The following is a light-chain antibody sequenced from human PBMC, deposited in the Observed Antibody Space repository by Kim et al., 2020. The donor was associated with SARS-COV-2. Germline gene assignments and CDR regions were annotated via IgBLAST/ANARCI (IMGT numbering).Light chain of an antibody. V-gene: IGKV3-15*01. CDR1: QSVNNN. CDR3: QQYNNWPWT. J-gene: IGKJ1*01. CDR2: NRF. Sequence: EIVMTQSPATLSVSPGESATLSCRASQSVNNNLAWYQQKPGQAPRLLIYNRFTRPTGIPARFSGSGSGTEFTLTISSLQSEDFAVYHCQQYNNWPWTFGQGTKVDIK.